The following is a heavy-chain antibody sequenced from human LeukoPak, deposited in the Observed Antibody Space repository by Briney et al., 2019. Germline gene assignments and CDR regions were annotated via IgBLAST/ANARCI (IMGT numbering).Heavy chain of an antibody. CDR2: IKEDGSEE. CDR3: AKFSVTESYFDY. J-gene: IGHJ4*02. CDR1: GFTFSSYW. Sequence: GGSLRLSCAAYGFTFSSYWMSWVRQAPGKGLEWVAKIKEDGSEEYYVDSVKGRFSISRDNAKNSLYLQMNSLRAEDTAVYYCAKFSVTESYFDYWGQGTLVTVSS. V-gene: IGHV3-7*01. D-gene: IGHD5/OR15-5a*01.